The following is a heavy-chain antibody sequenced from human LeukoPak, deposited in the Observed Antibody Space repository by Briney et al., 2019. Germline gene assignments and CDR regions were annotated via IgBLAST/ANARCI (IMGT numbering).Heavy chain of an antibody. CDR1: GGSFSGYY. CDR2: INHSGST. Sequence: PSETLSLTCAVYGGSFSGYYWSWIRQPPGKGLGWIGEINHSGSTNYNPSLKSRVTISVDTSKNQFSLKLSSVTAADTAVYYCARTWYSSGRRPYDYWGQGTLVTVSS. CDR3: ARTWYSSGRRPYDY. V-gene: IGHV4-34*01. J-gene: IGHJ4*02. D-gene: IGHD6-19*01.